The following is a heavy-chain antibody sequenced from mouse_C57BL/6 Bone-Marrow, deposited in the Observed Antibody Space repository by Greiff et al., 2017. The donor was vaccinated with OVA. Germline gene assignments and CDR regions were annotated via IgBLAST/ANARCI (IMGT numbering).Heavy chain of an antibody. Sequence: VQLQQSGAELVRPGASVKLSCTASGFNIKDDYMHWVKQRPEQGLEWIGWIDPENGDTEYASKFQGKATITADTSSNTAYLQLSSLTSEDTAVYYCTTDWDVGYWGQGTTLTVSS. CDR2: IDPENGDT. V-gene: IGHV14-4*01. D-gene: IGHD4-1*01. J-gene: IGHJ2*01. CDR1: GFNIKDDY. CDR3: TTDWDVGY.